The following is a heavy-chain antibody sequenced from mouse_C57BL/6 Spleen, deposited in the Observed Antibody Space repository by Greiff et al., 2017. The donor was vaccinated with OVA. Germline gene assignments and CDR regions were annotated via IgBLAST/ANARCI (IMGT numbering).Heavy chain of an antibody. Sequence: VHVKQSGPELVKPGASVKMSCKASGYTFTDYNMHWVKQSHGKSLEWIGYINPNNGGTSYNQKFKGKATLTVNKSSSTAYMELRSLTSEDSAVYYCARDYDYDGAYWGQGTLVTVSA. CDR3: ARDYDYDGAY. D-gene: IGHD2-4*01. J-gene: IGHJ3*01. CDR2: INPNNGGT. V-gene: IGHV1-22*01. CDR1: GYTFTDYN.